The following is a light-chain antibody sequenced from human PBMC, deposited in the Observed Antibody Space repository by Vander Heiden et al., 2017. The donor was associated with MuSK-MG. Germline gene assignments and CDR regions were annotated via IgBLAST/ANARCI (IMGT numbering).Light chain of an antibody. CDR3: QQYGSSLTWT. V-gene: IGKV3-20*01. Sequence: EIVLTQSPGTLSLSRGERATLSCRASQSVSSSYLAWYQQKPGQAPRLLIYGASSRATGIPDRFSGSGSGTDFTLTISRLDPEDFAVYYCQQYGSSLTWTFGQGTKVEIK. CDR1: QSVSSSY. CDR2: GAS. J-gene: IGKJ1*01.